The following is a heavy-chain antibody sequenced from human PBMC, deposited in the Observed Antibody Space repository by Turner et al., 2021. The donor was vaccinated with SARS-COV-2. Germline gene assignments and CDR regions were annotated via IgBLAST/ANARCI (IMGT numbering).Heavy chain of an antibody. D-gene: IGHD3-3*01. V-gene: IGHV3-30*18. CDR3: AKEGGLRDLEWFVSYMDV. J-gene: IGHJ6*03. Sequence: QVQLVESGGGVVQPGRSLRLSCAASGFTFSSYGMHWVRQAPGKGLEWVAVISYDGSNKYYADSVKGRFTISRDNSKNTLSLQMNSLRAEDTAVYYCAKEGGLRDLEWFVSYMDVWGKGTTVTVSS. CDR2: ISYDGSNK. CDR1: GFTFSSYG.